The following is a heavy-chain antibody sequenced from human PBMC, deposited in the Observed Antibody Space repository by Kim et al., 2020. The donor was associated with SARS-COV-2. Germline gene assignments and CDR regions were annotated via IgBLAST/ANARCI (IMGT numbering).Heavy chain of an antibody. D-gene: IGHD3-10*01. CDR1: GFTFSSYG. V-gene: IGHV3-33*01. CDR2: IWYDGTNK. J-gene: IGHJ3*02. Sequence: GGSLRLSCAASGFTFSSYGMHWVRQAPGKGLEWVAVIWYDGTNKYYADSVKGRFTISRDNANNTLYLQMNSLRAEDSAVYYCGRYLPFSELFRDAFDMWGQGTMVTVSS. CDR3: GRYLPFSELFRDAFDM.